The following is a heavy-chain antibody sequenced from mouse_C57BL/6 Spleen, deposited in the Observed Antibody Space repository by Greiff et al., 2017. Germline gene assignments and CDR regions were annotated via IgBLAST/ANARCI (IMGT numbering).Heavy chain of an antibody. CDR2: IWSGGST. Sequence: VQLQQSGPGLVQPSQSLSITCTVSGFSLTSYGVHWVRQSPGQGLEWLGVIWSGGSTDYNAAFISSLSISKDNSKSQVFCKMNSLQADDTAIYYCARKIDYWGQGTSVTVSS. CDR1: GFSLTSYG. J-gene: IGHJ4*01. CDR3: ARKIDY. V-gene: IGHV2-2*01.